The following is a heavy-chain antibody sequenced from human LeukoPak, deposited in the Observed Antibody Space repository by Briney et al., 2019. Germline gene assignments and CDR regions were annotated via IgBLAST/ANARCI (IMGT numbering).Heavy chain of an antibody. D-gene: IGHD6-19*01. CDR3: ARDQPGTYTLSST. V-gene: IGHV3-23*01. Sequence: GGSLRLSCTASGFTFSSFDLSWVRQAPGKGLEWVSAISVSGGSTYYADSVKARFTISRDNSKNTLYLQMNSLRFEDTAVYYCARDQPGTYTLSSTWGQGTLVTVSS. CDR1: GFTFSSFD. J-gene: IGHJ5*02. CDR2: ISVSGGST.